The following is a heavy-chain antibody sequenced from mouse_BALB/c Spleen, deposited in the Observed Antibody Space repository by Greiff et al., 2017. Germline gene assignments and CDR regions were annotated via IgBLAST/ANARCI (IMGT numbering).Heavy chain of an antibody. V-gene: IGHV1-62-2*01. CDR2: FYPGSGSI. CDR3: ARHEDYYDYDRGYFDV. CDR1: GYTFTEYI. J-gene: IGHJ1*01. D-gene: IGHD2-4*01. Sequence: VPLQPSGAGLGKPGASVKLSCKASGYTFTEYIIHWGKQRSGQGLEWIGWFYPGSGSIKYNEKFKDKATLTADKSSSTVYMELSRLTSEDSAVYFCARHEDYYDYDRGYFDVWGAGTTVTVSS.